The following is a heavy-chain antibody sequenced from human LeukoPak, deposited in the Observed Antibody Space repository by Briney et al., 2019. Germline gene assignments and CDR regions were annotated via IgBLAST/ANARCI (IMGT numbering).Heavy chain of an antibody. CDR3: ARAKIRFLEWLDWFDP. V-gene: IGHV4-30-2*01. D-gene: IGHD3-3*01. Sequence: SQTLSLTCTVSGGSISSGGYYWSWIRQPPGKGLEWIGYIYHSGSTYYNPSLKSRVTMSVDRSKNQFSLKLSSVTAADTAVYYCARAKIRFLEWLDWFDPWGQGTLVTVSS. CDR2: IYHSGST. J-gene: IGHJ5*02. CDR1: GGSISSGGYY.